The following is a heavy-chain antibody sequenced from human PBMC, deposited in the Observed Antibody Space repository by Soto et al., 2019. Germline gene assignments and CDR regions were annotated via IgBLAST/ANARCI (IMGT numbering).Heavy chain of an antibody. J-gene: IGHJ4*02. CDR2: INHSGST. V-gene: IGHV4-34*01. CDR3: ARLRMVRGPYQFDY. D-gene: IGHD3-10*01. CDR1: GGSFSGYY. Sequence: SETLSLTCAVYGGSFSGYYWSWIRQPPGKGLEWIGEINHSGSTNYNPSLKGRVTISVDTSKNQFSLKLSSVTAADTAVYYCARLRMVRGPYQFDYWGQGTLVT.